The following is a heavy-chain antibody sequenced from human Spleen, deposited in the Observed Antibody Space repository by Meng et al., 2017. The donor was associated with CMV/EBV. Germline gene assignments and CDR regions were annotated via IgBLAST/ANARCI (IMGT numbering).Heavy chain of an antibody. D-gene: IGHD3-3*02. Sequence: SETLSLTCTVSGGSISGFYWHWIRQAPGRGLEWIGDIFSSGRIDYSPILQGRVTISVDTSKNQFSLRLNSLTAADTAVYFCARGTIFGVIFKGLGPFYLWGRGTMVTVSS. CDR3: ARGTIFGVIFKGLGPFYL. V-gene: IGHV4-59*01. CDR1: GGSISGFY. J-gene: IGHJ3*01. CDR2: IFSSGRI.